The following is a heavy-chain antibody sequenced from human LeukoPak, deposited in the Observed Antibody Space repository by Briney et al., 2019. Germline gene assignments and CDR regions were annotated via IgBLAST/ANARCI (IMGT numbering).Heavy chain of an antibody. D-gene: IGHD3-3*01. CDR1: GSSFTSYW. J-gene: IGHJ4*02. V-gene: IGHV5-51*01. CDR2: IYPGDSDT. Sequence: GESLKISCKGSGSSFTSYWIGWVRQMPGKGLEWMGIIYPGDSDTRYSPSFQGQVTISADKSISTAYLQWSSLKASDTAMYYCARTYYDFWSGYGSPFDYWGQGTLVTVSS. CDR3: ARTYYDFWSGYGSPFDY.